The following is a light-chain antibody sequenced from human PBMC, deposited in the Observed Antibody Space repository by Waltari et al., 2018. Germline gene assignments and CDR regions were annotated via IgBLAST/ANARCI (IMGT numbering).Light chain of an antibody. CDR1: SRDFGSYHL. V-gene: IGLV2-23*02. Sequence: QSALTQPASVSGSPGQSITISCTGASRDFGSYHLVPWSQQHPGKAPKVMIYEVTKRPSGVSDRFSGSRSGNTASLTISGLQPEDEADYYCCSYAGSGTLDVVFGGGTKLTVL. CDR3: CSYAGSGTLDVV. CDR2: EVT. J-gene: IGLJ2*01.